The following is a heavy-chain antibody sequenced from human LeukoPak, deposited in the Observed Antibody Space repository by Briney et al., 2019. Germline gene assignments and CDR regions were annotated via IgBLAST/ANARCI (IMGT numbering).Heavy chain of an antibody. D-gene: IGHD2-15*01. CDR3: TRGGDNVVVVAATLDY. Sequence: PGGSLRLSCTASGFTFGDYAMSWFRQAPGKGLEWVGFIRSKAYGGTTEYAASVKGRFTISRDDSKSIAYLQMNSLKTEDTAVYYCTRGGDNVVVVAATLDYWGQGTLVTVSS. J-gene: IGHJ4*02. CDR1: GFTFGDYA. V-gene: IGHV3-49*03. CDR2: IRSKAYGGTT.